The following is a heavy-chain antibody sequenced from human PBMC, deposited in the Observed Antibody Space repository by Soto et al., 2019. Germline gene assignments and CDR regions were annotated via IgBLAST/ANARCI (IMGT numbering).Heavy chain of an antibody. Sequence: QVHLRESGPGLVKSSETLSLTCTVSGDSVTNYFWSWMRQPPGKGLEWIGHMYHGGSTNYSPSLKSRVTMSLDSSKTQFSLNLSSVTAADTAVYFCARDPGYCTNGVCPIFDFWGQGVLVAVSS. V-gene: IGHV4-59*02. CDR2: MYHGGST. D-gene: IGHD2-8*01. CDR1: GDSVTNYF. CDR3: ARDPGYCTNGVCPIFDF. J-gene: IGHJ4*02.